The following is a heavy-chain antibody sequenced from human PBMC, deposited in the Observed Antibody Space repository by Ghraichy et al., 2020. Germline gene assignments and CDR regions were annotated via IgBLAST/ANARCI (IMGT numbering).Heavy chain of an antibody. J-gene: IGHJ4*02. CDR2: ISSSSSTI. D-gene: IGHD1-7*01. Sequence: GGSLRLSCAASGFTFSSYSMNWVRQAPGKGLEWVSYISSSSSTIYYADSVKGRFTISRDNVKNSLYLQMNSLRDEDTAVYYCATRHFSWNYGSLGEDFGYWGQGTLVTVSS. V-gene: IGHV3-48*02. CDR1: GFTFSSYS. CDR3: ATRHFSWNYGSLGEDFGY.